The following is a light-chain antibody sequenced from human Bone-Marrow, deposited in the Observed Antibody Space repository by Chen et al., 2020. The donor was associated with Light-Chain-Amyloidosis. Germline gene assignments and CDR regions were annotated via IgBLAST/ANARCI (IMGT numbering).Light chain of an antibody. CDR3: SSDTITNTLV. CDR1: SSDVGGDNH. J-gene: IGLJ1*01. Sequence: QSALTQPASVSGSPGQSITIACTGTSSDVGGDNHVSWYQQHPDKAHKLMIYEVTNRPSWVPDRFSGSKSDNTASLTISGLQTEDEADYFCSSDTITNTLVFGSGTRVTVL. CDR2: EVT. V-gene: IGLV2-14*01.